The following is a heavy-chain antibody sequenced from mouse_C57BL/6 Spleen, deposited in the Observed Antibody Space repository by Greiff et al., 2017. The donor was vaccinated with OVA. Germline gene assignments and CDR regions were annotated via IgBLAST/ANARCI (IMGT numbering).Heavy chain of an antibody. V-gene: IGHV5-17*01. CDR3: ARRSNYAAAWFAY. D-gene: IGHD2-5*01. Sequence: EVQGVESGGGLVKPGGSLKLSCAASGFTFSDYGMHWVRQAPEKGLEWVAYISSGSSTTHYADTVKGRFTISRDNSSNTLFLQMTSLRSGDTAMCYGARRSNYAAAWFAYWGQGTLVTVSA. J-gene: IGHJ3*01. CDR1: GFTFSDYG. CDR2: ISSGSSTT.